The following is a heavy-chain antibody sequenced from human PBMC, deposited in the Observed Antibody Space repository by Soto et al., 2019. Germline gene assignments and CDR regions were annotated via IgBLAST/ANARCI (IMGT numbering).Heavy chain of an antibody. CDR1: GFNFSSYA. CDR3: ARGYDFWSGYYYPYGMDV. Sequence: PGGSLRLSSTASGFNFSSYAMHWVRQAPGKGLEWVAVISYDGSNKNYADSVKGRFTISRDNSKNTLYLQMNSLRAEDTAVYYCARGYDFWSGYYYPYGMDVWGQGTTVTVSS. V-gene: IGHV3-30-3*01. J-gene: IGHJ6*02. CDR2: ISYDGSNK. D-gene: IGHD3-3*01.